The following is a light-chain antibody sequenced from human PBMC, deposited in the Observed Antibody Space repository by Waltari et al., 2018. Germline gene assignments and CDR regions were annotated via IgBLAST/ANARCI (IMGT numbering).Light chain of an antibody. CDR3: QQYNIRPPDT. CDR1: QSFKSN. V-gene: IGKV3-15*01. J-gene: IGKJ2*01. CDR2: GAS. Sequence: EIVMTQSPATLSVSPGERATLSCRASQSFKSNLAWYQQKPGQAPRLLIYGASTRVTGIPARFSGSGSGTEFTLTISSLQSEDSAVYFCQQYNIRPPDTFGQGTKLEIK.